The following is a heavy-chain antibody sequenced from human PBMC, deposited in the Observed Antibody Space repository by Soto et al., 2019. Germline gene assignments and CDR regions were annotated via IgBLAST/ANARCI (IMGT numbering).Heavy chain of an antibody. CDR2: IYYSGYT. Sequence: LETLSLTCSVSGGSINSNNYYWGWIRQPPGKGLEWIGSIYYSGYTYYNPSLKSRITTSLDTSKNQVSLKLSSVTAADTAVFYCARAHTSGWYVIDYWGQGTLVTVSS. J-gene: IGHJ4*02. CDR3: ARAHTSGWYVIDY. D-gene: IGHD6-19*01. CDR1: GGSINSNNYY. V-gene: IGHV4-39*07.